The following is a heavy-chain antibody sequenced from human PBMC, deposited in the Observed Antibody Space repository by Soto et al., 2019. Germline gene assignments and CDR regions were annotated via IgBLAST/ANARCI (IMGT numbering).Heavy chain of an antibody. CDR1: GGSFSGYY. CDR3: AGGRLRVKPFDY. V-gene: IGHV4-34*01. J-gene: IGHJ4*02. CDR2: INHSGST. Sequence: QVQLQQWGAGLLKPSETLSLTCAVYGGSFSGYYWSWIRQPPGKGLEWIGEINHSGSTNYNPSLKSRVTISVDTSKNQFSRKLSSVTAADTAVYCCAGGRLRVKPFDYWGQGTLVTVSS. D-gene: IGHD4-17*01.